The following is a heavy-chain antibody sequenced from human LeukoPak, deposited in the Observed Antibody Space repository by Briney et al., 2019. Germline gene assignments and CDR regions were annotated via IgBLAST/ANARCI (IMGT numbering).Heavy chain of an antibody. D-gene: IGHD3-10*01. CDR2: ISSSSSYI. CDR1: GFTFSSYS. J-gene: IGHJ4*02. V-gene: IGHV3-21*04. Sequence: GGSLRLSCAASGFTFSSYSMNWVRQAPGKGLEWVSSISSSSSYIYYADSVKGRFTISRDNAKNSLYLQMNSLRAEDAAVYYCAKPSALGVVDYWGQGTLVTVSS. CDR3: AKPSALGVVDY.